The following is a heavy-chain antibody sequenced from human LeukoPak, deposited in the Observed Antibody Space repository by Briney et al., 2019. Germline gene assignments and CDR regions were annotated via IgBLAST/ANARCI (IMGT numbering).Heavy chain of an antibody. J-gene: IGHJ4*02. D-gene: IGHD3-10*01. Sequence: PSGTLSLTCAVYGGSFSGYSWNWIRQPPVKGLEWIGEINHSGGSNYNPSLKSRGAISVDTSKKQFSLKLSSVTPADTAVYYCARGVDYYGVWGQGTLVTVSS. CDR2: INHSGGS. V-gene: IGHV4-34*01. CDR3: ARGVDYYGV. CDR1: GGSFSGYS.